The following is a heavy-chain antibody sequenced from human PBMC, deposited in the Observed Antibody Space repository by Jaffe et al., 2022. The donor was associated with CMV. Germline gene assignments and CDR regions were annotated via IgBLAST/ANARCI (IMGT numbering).Heavy chain of an antibody. CDR1: GYTFTSYD. CDR3: ARGADYDFWSGYLMDV. Sequence: QVQLVQSGAEVKKPGASVKVSCKASGYTFTSYDINWVRQATGQGLEWMGWMNPNSGNTGYAQKFQGRVTMTRNTSISTAYMELSSLRSEDTAVYYCARGADYDFWSGYLMDVWGQGTTVTVSS. D-gene: IGHD3-3*01. V-gene: IGHV1-8*01. CDR2: MNPNSGNT. J-gene: IGHJ6*02.